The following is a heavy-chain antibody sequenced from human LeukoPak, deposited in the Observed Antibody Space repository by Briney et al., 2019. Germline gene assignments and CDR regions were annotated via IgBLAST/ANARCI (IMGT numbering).Heavy chain of an antibody. J-gene: IGHJ4*02. D-gene: IGHD4-17*01. CDR2: ISSNGGST. CDR1: GFTFSSYA. V-gene: IGHV3-64*01. CDR3: ARDYGGNSAFDY. Sequence: GGSLRLSCAASGFTFSSYAMHWVRQAPGKGLEYVSAISSNGGSTYYANSVKGRFTISRDNSKNTLYLQMGSLRAEDMAVYYCARDYGGNSAFDYWGQGTLVTVSS.